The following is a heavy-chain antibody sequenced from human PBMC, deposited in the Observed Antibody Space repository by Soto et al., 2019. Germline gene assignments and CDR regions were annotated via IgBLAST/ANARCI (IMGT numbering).Heavy chain of an antibody. CDR3: ARMVRGSNIDYYYYMDV. J-gene: IGHJ6*03. D-gene: IGHD3-10*01. V-gene: IGHV1-18*04. Sequence: QVELVQSGVEVKKPGASVKVSCKASGYTFTNHGLSWVRQAPGQGLEWMGWISASNGDTNYAQKFMGRVTVTTDTSTSTGYMELRSLRSEDTAAYYCARMVRGSNIDYYYYMDVWGKGTTVTVSS. CDR2: ISASNGDT. CDR1: GYTFTNHG.